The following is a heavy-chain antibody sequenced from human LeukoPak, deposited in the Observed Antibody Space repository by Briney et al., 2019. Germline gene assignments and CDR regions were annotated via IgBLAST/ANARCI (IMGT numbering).Heavy chain of an antibody. V-gene: IGHV3-23*01. CDR3: AKDPPPRTMIVVASWFDP. D-gene: IGHD3-22*01. J-gene: IGHJ5*02. CDR2: ISGSGGST. CDR1: GFTFSSYA. Sequence: PGGSLRLSCAASGFTFSSYAMSWVRQAPGKGLEWVSAISGSGGSTYYADSVKGRFTISRDNSKNTLYLQMNSLRAEDTAVYYCAKDPPPRTMIVVASWFDPWGQGTLVTVSS.